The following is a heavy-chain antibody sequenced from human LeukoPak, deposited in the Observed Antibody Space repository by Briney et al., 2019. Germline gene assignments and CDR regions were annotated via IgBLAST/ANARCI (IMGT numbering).Heavy chain of an antibody. Sequence: GASVKVSCKASGGTFSSYAISCVRQAPGQGLEWMGRIIPILGIANYAQKFQGRVTITADKSTSTAYMELSSLRSEDTAVYYCAREGFWTMIVAPWGYFDYWGQGTLVTVSS. CDR2: IIPILGIA. J-gene: IGHJ4*02. CDR1: GGTFSSYA. D-gene: IGHD3-22*01. CDR3: AREGFWTMIVAPWGYFDY. V-gene: IGHV1-69*04.